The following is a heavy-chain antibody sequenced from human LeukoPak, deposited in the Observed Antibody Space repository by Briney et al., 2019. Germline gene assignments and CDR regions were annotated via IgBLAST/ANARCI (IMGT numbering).Heavy chain of an antibody. Sequence: SETLSLTCTVSGYSISSGYYWGWIRQPPGKGLEWIGSIYHSGSTYYNPSLKSRVTISIDTSKNQFSLKLSSVTAADTAVYYCARSLDWNNGAYYYYYMDVWGKGTTVTVSS. CDR3: ARSLDWNNGAYYYYYMDV. D-gene: IGHD1/OR15-1a*01. CDR1: GYSISSGYY. J-gene: IGHJ6*03. V-gene: IGHV4-38-2*02. CDR2: IYHSGST.